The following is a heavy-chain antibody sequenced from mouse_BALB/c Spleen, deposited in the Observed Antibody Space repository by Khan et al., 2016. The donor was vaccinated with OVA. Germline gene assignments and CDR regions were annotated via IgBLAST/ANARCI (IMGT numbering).Heavy chain of an antibody. D-gene: IGHD2-10*01. CDR1: CFSLANYG. J-gene: IGHJ4*01. V-gene: IGHV2-6-1*01. Sequence: VELVESGPGLVAPSQSLSITCTISCFSLANYGVPWVRQPPGKGLDWLVVIWSDGTTTYISALKSRLSISRDTSKRQVFLKMNSLQTDDTAMYYCARQPYYHYYIMDYWGQGTSVTVSS. CDR3: ARQPYYHYYIMDY. CDR2: IWSDGTT.